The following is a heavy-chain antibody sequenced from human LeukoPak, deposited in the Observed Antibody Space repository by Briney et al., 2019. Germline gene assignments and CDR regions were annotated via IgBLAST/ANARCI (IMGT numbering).Heavy chain of an antibody. Sequence: PSETLSLTCTVSSGSISSYSWSWIRQPPGEGLEWIGYIYYSGSTSYNPSLKSRVIMSVDTSKNQFSLKLSSVTAADTAVYYCARHGTLPYYYDSSGYPFLDYWGQGTLVTVSS. V-gene: IGHV4-59*08. J-gene: IGHJ4*02. CDR2: IYYSGST. CDR1: SGSISSYS. D-gene: IGHD3-22*01. CDR3: ARHGTLPYYYDSSGYPFLDY.